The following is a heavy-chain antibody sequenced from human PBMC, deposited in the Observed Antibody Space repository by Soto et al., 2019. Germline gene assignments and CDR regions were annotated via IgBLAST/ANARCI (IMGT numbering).Heavy chain of an antibody. D-gene: IGHD3-10*01. J-gene: IGHJ3*02. CDR3: AKPMYYYGAGSNSDAFDI. V-gene: IGHV3-23*01. Sequence: QPGGSLRLSCAASGFTFGSYAMSWVGQAPGKGLEWVSAISGSGGSTYYADSVKGRFTISRDNSKNTLYLQMNSLRAEDTAVYYCAKPMYYYGAGSNSDAFDIWGQGTMVTVSS. CDR2: ISGSGGST. CDR1: GFTFGSYA.